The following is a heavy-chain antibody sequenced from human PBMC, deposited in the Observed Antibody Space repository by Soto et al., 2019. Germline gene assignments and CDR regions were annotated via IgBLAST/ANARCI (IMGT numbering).Heavy chain of an antibody. CDR2: INAGNGNT. CDR3: ARAVAVAAEFDY. D-gene: IGHD6-19*01. CDR1: GYTFTGYA. J-gene: IGHJ4*02. V-gene: IGHV1-3*01. Sequence: ASVKVSCKASGYTFTGYAMHWARQAPGQRLEWMGWINAGNGNTKYSQKFQGRVTITRDTSASTAYMELSSLRSEDTAVYYCARAVAVAAEFDYRGQGTLVTVSS.